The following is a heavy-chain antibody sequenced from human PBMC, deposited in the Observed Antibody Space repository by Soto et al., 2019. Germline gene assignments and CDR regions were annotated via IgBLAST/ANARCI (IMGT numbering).Heavy chain of an antibody. V-gene: IGHV4-59*01. Sequence: SETLSLTCSVSNASISSSYWNWIRQPPGKGLGWIGFVYYTGTTKYNPSLKSRATISVDMSKNEFSLKLTSVTTADTAFYFCARDFAGRGPFDPWGRGTLVTVSS. J-gene: IGHJ5*01. CDR3: ARDFAGRGPFDP. D-gene: IGHD3-10*01. CDR2: VYYTGTT. CDR1: NASISSSY.